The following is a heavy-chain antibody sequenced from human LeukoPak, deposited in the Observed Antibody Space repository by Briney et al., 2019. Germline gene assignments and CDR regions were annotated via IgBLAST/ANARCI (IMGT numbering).Heavy chain of an antibody. CDR2: IKSNVDDWTV. D-gene: IGHD3-16*01. J-gene: IGHJ4*02. V-gene: IGHV3-15*01. CDR1: VLPFTDAW. Sequence: GGALRVSCVASVLPFTDAWMSLVRLAPGKGPEWVGRIKSNVDDWTVDHLPSVKGTFSISRGDSQDTLFLPLNSLKIEDKAIYYCMSDPLIQGGIDCWGLGTLVTVSS. CDR3: MSDPLIQGGIDC.